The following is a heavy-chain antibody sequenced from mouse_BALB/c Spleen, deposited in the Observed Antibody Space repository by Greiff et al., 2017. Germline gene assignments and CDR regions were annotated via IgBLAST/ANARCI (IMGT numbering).Heavy chain of an antibody. CDR3: ARQGGNYRGYAMDY. J-gene: IGHJ4*01. V-gene: IGHV1S56*01. Sequence: QVQLKESGPELVKPGASVRISCKASGYTFTSYYIHWVKQRPGQGLEWIGWIYPGNVNTKYNEKFKGKATLTADKSSSTAYMQLSSLTSEDSAVYFCARQGGNYRGYAMDYWGQGTSVTVSS. D-gene: IGHD2-1*01. CDR2: IYPGNVNT. CDR1: GYTFTSYY.